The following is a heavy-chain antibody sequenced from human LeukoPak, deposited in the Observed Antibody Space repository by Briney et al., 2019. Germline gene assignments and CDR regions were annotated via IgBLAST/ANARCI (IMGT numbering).Heavy chain of an antibody. Sequence: ASVKASCKASGYTFTSYGISWVRQATGQGLEWMGWMNPNSGNTGYAQKFQGRVTITRNTSISTAYMELSSLRSEDTAVYYCARGRDTAMVTSTFDPWGQGTLVTVSS. V-gene: IGHV1-8*03. CDR1: GYTFTSYG. J-gene: IGHJ5*02. CDR3: ARGRDTAMVTSTFDP. D-gene: IGHD5-18*01. CDR2: MNPNSGNT.